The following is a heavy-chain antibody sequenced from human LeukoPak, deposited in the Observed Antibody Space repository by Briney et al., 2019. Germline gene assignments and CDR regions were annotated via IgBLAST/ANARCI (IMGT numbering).Heavy chain of an antibody. D-gene: IGHD3-10*01. Sequence: ASVKVSCKASGYTFTSYYMHWVRQAPGQGLEWMGGIIPIFGTANYAQKFQGRVTITADESTSTAYMELSSLRSEDTAVYYCARVPLRSGSYRPLDYWGQGTLVTVSS. CDR1: GYTFTSYY. V-gene: IGHV1-69*13. CDR3: ARVPLRSGSYRPLDY. J-gene: IGHJ4*02. CDR2: IIPIFGTA.